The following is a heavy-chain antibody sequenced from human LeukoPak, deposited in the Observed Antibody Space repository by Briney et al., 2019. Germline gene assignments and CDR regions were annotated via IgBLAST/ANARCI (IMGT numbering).Heavy chain of an antibody. CDR3: ARGRSGYYYADFDY. J-gene: IGHJ4*02. V-gene: IGHV1-2*02. Sequence: ASVKVSCKASGGTFSSYAISWVRQAPGQGLEWMGWINPNSGGTNYAQKFQGRVTMTRDTSISTAYMELSRLRSDDTAVYYCARGRSGYYYADFDYWGQGTLVTVSS. D-gene: IGHD3-22*01. CDR1: GGTFSSYA. CDR2: INPNSGGT.